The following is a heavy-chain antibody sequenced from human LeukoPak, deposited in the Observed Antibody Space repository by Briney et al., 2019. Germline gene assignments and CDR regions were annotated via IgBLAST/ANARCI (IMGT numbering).Heavy chain of an antibody. V-gene: IGHV3-23*02. CDR1: GFTFSGHG. D-gene: IGHD3-10*01. CDR3: AKGGAYGSGSYCDY. CDR2: ISGGGSDT. J-gene: IGHJ4*02. Sequence: QPGGSLRLSCAVSGFTFSGHGMHWVRQVPEKGLEWVASISGGGSDTYNEDAVKGRFTISRDNYKSTLSLQMNSLRAEDTAVYYCAKGGAYGSGSYCDYWGQGTLVTVSS.